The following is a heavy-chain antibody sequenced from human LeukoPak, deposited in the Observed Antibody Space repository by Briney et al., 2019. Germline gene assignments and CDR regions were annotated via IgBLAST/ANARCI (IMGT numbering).Heavy chain of an antibody. CDR1: GFTFNSYA. J-gene: IGHJ4*01. CDR3: AKDSMATVTYFVY. D-gene: IGHD5-24*01. V-gene: IGHV3-23*01. CDR2: LSGSGGDT. Sequence: GGSLRLSCATSGFTFNSYAMSWVRQAPGKGLEWVSGLSGSGGDTDYADSVKGRFTISRDNSRNTLYLQMNSLRSEDTAVYYCAKDSMATVTYFVYWREGSLVTVSS.